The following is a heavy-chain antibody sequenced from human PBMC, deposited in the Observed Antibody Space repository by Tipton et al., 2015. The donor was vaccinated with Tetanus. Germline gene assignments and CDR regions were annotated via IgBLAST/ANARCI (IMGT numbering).Heavy chain of an antibody. Sequence: CAVYGGSLSHYYWSWIRQPPGKGLEWIGEINHSGSTNYNPSLKSRVIISIDTSKNQFSLKLSSVTAADTAVYYCAKITVAHTNEFDYWGQGTLVTVSS. D-gene: IGHD1-14*01. CDR3: AKITVAHTNEFDY. CDR2: INHSGST. J-gene: IGHJ4*02. CDR1: GGSLSHYY. V-gene: IGHV4-34*01.